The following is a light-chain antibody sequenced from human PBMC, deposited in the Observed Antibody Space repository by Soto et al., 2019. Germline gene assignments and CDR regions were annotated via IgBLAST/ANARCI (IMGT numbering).Light chain of an antibody. J-gene: IGKJ4*01. CDR1: QSVSSSY. CDR2: GAS. Sequence: EIVLTQSPGTLSLSPGERATLSCRASQSVSSSYLAWYQQKVGQAPRLLIYGASSRATGIPDRFSGSGSGTDFTLTISRLEPEDFAVYYCQQYGSSLPLTFGGGTKVEIK. V-gene: IGKV3-20*01. CDR3: QQYGSSLPLT.